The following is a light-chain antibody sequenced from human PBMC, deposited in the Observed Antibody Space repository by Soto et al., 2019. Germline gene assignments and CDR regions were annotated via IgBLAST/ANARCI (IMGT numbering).Light chain of an antibody. CDR2: DVS. CDR3: SSYTSSSTRAVV. Sequence: QSALTQPASVSGSPGQSITISCTGTSSDVGGYNYVSWYQQHPGKAPKLMIYDVSNRPSGVSNRFSGSKSGNTASLTIPGLQAEDEADYYCSSYTSSSTRAVVFGGGTKLTVL. J-gene: IGLJ2*01. CDR1: SSDVGGYNY. V-gene: IGLV2-14*01.